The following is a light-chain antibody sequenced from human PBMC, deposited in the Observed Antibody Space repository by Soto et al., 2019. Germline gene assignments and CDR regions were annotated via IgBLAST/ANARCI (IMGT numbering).Light chain of an antibody. CDR3: QPLNALPFT. Sequence: IQLSQSPYLLSAAVGNRVTITGLASHDISTYLAWYQQKPGKAPKLMIYEASTLQSGVPSRFSGSGSRTEFTLSISGLLPEDFATYHCQPLNALPFTFGQGTRLEIK. CDR1: HDISTY. V-gene: IGKV1-9*01. J-gene: IGKJ5*01. CDR2: EAS.